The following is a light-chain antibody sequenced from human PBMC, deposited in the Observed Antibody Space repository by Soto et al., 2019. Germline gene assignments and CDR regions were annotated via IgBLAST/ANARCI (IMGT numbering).Light chain of an antibody. V-gene: IGKV3-20*01. CDR3: QQYGSSRT. J-gene: IGKJ1*01. CDR2: GAS. Sequence: EIVLTQSPGTLSLSPGEIATLSFSASQSVSSNYLAWYQQKPGQAPRLLIYGASSRATDIPDRFSGSGSGTDFTLTITRLEPEDFAVYYCQQYGSSRTFGQGTKVDI. CDR1: QSVSSNY.